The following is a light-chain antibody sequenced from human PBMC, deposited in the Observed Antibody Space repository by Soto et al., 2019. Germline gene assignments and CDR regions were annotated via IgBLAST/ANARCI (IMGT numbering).Light chain of an antibody. CDR2: DVS. J-gene: IGLJ1*01. CDR3: SSYTSSSIYV. Sequence: QSALTQPASVSGSPGQSITISCTGTSSDVGGYNYVSWYQQHPGKAPKLMIYDVSNRPSGVSNRFSGSKSGNTASLTISGLQAEDEADYYCSSYTSSSIYVFGTGTKPTVL. CDR1: SSDVGGYNY. V-gene: IGLV2-14*01.